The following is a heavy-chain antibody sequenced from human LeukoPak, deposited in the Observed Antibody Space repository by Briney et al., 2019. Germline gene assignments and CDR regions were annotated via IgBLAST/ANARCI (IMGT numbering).Heavy chain of an antibody. CDR2: INPNSGGT. V-gene: IGHV1-2*02. CDR1: GYTFTNYG. D-gene: IGHD3-16*01. CDR3: ASLPFGEPFDY. J-gene: IGHJ4*02. Sequence: GASVKVSCKASGYTFTNYGVNWVRQAPGQGLEWMGWINPNSGGTNYAQKFQGRVTMTRDTSISTAYMELSRLRSDDTAVYYCASLPFGEPFDYWGQGTLVTVSS.